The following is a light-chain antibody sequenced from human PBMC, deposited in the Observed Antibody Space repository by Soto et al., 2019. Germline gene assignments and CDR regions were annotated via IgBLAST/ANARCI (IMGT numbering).Light chain of an antibody. J-gene: IGKJ4*01. V-gene: IGKV3-15*01. CDR3: QQYNNWPLT. CDR1: QSVSSN. Sequence: EIVMTQSPATLSVSPGESATLSCRASQSVSSNLAWYQQKPGQAPRLLTYGASTRATGIPARFSGSGSGTEFTLTISSLQSADFAVYYCQQYNNWPLTFGGGTKVVIK. CDR2: GAS.